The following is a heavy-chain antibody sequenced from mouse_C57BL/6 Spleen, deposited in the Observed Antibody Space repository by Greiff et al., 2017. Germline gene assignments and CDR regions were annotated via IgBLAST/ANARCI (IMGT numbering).Heavy chain of an antibody. D-gene: IGHD1-1*01. J-gene: IGHJ2*01. CDR3: ASSVVATGFDY. Sequence: QLQQSGPGLVQPSQSLSITCTVSGFSLTSYGVHWVRQSPGKGLEWLGVIWSGGSTDYNAAFISRLSISKDNSKSQVFFKMNSLQADDTAIYYCASSVVATGFDYWGQGTTLTVSS. CDR2: IWSGGST. V-gene: IGHV2-2*01. CDR1: GFSLTSYG.